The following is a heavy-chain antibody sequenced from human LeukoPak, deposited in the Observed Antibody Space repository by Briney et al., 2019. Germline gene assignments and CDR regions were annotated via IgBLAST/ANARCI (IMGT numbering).Heavy chain of an antibody. J-gene: IGHJ4*02. CDR3: TTRDLTGWTSYGY. CDR2: ISSSGSTI. CDR1: GFTFSSYE. D-gene: IGHD3-9*01. V-gene: IGHV3-48*03. Sequence: GGSLRLSCAASGFTFSSYEMNWVRQAPGKGLEWVSYISSSGSTIYYADSVKGRFTISRDNAKNSLYLQMNSLKTEDTAVYYCTTRDLTGWTSYGYWGQGTLVTVSS.